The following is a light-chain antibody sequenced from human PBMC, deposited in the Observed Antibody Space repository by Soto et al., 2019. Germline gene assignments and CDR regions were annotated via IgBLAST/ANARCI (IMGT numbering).Light chain of an antibody. V-gene: IGKV3-15*01. CDR3: HQYCSTHTET. CDR1: QSVSSN. Sequence: MTQSPASLSASLGEGATLSCRASQSVSSNLVWYQHRPGKAPRLLIYGASTRATGIPARFSGSGSGTEFTLTISRLEPEDVAVYYCHQYCSTHTETFGQGTKVDI. J-gene: IGKJ1*01. CDR2: GAS.